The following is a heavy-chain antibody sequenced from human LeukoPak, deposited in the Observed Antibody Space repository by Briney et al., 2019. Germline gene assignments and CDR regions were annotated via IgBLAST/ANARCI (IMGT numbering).Heavy chain of an antibody. D-gene: IGHD4-11*01. V-gene: IGHV1-2*02. CDR1: GYTFTGYY. CDR3: APLDYSNYFDY. J-gene: IGHJ4*02. Sequence: GASVKVSCKAPGYTFTGYYMHWVRQAPGQGLEWMGWINPNSGGTNYAQKFQGRVAMTRDTSISTAYMELSRLRSDDTAVYYCAPLDYSNYFDYWGQGTLVTVSS. CDR2: INPNSGGT.